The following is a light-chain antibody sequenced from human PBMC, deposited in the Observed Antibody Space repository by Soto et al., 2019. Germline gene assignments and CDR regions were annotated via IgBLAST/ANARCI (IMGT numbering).Light chain of an antibody. Sequence: DLLLTQSPSSLSASIGDTVNITCRASRPISSHLHWYQQKSGKAPNLLIYTATNLQSGVPSRFSGGRSGTEFTLTISSLQPEDFASYFCQQSYITPPWTFGQGTKVDIK. CDR3: QQSYITPPWT. V-gene: IGKV1-39*01. J-gene: IGKJ1*01. CDR2: TAT. CDR1: RPISSH.